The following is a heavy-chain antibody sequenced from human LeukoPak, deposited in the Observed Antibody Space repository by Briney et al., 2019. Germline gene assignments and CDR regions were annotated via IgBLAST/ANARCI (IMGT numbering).Heavy chain of an antibody. D-gene: IGHD3-3*01. CDR3: ARDERDSYDFWSGFGENYYCGMDV. CDR1: GITFSNYW. V-gene: IGHV3-11*01. J-gene: IGHJ6*02. Sequence: GGSLRLSCEASGITFSNYWMSWVRQAPGKGLEWVSYISSSGSTIYYADSVKGRFTISRDNAKNSLYLQMNSLRAEDTAVYYCARDERDSYDFWSGFGENYYCGMDVWGQGTTVTVSS. CDR2: ISSSGSTI.